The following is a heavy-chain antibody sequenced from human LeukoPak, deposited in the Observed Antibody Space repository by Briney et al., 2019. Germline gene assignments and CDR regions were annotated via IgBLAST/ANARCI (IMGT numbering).Heavy chain of an antibody. Sequence: WASVKVSCKASGYTFTSYYMHWVRQAPGQGLEWMGWINPNSGGTNYAQKFQGRVTMTRDTSISTAYVELSRLRSDDTAVYYCARDFGSGYYSYYYYMDVWGKGTTVTVSS. D-gene: IGHD3-22*01. J-gene: IGHJ6*03. CDR2: INPNSGGT. V-gene: IGHV1-2*02. CDR1: GYTFTSYY. CDR3: ARDFGSGYYSYYYYMDV.